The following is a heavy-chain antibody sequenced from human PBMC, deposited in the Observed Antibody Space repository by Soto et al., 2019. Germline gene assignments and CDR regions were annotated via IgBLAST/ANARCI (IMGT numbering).Heavy chain of an antibody. V-gene: IGHV1-18*01. CDR3: ARGETSYYYGSGSALKYYYYGMDV. CDR1: GYTFTSNG. CDR2: ISAYNGNT. D-gene: IGHD3-10*01. J-gene: IGHJ6*02. Sequence: ASVKLSCKASGYTFTSNGISWVRQAPKQGLEWMGWISAYNGNTNYAQKLQGRVTMTTDTSTSTAYMELRSLRSDDTAVYYCARGETSYYYGSGSALKYYYYGMDVWGQGTTVTVS.